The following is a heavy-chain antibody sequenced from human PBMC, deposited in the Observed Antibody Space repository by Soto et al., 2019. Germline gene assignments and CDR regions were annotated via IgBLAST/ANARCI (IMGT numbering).Heavy chain of an antibody. D-gene: IGHD3-3*01. J-gene: IGHJ4*02. CDR3: ARDVGPITIFGEALSGYFDF. Sequence: PGGALGLSCAVSGVSFGTYWRSWVRQAPGKGLEWLASIKQDGSERYYLDSVKGRFTISRDNAKDSLSLQMNSLRGEDTAFYYCARDVGPITIFGEALSGYFDFWGQGTLVTVSS. V-gene: IGHV3-7*03. CDR2: IKQDGSER. CDR1: GVSFGTYW.